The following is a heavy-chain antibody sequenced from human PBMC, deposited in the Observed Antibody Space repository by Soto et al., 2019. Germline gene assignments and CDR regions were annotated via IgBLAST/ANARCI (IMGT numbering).Heavy chain of an antibody. CDR1: GFTFSSYS. V-gene: IGHV3-48*01. Sequence: SLRLSCAASGFTFSSYSMNWVRQAPGKGLEWVSYISSSSSTIYYADSVKGRFTISRDNAKNSLYLQMNSLRAEDTAVYNCAKEPVGPDWYFDLWGRGTLVTVSS. J-gene: IGHJ2*01. CDR2: ISSSSSTI. CDR3: AKEPVGPDWYFDL.